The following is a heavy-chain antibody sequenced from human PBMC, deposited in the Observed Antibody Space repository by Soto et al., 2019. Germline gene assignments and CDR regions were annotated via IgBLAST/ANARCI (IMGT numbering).Heavy chain of an antibody. CDR1: GGSISSGGYY. J-gene: IGHJ2*01. Sequence: QVQLQESGPGLVKPSQTLSLTCTVSGGSISSGGYYWSWIRQHPGKGLEWIGYIYYSGSTYYNPSLESRVTISVDTSKNQFSLKLSSVTAADTAVYYCARDRRPYNWYFDLWGRGTLVTVSS. CDR3: ARDRRPYNWYFDL. V-gene: IGHV4-31*03. CDR2: IYYSGST. D-gene: IGHD3-16*01.